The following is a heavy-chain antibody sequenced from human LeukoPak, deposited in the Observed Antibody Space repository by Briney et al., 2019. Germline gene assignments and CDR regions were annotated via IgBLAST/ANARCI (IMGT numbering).Heavy chain of an antibody. Sequence: PGGSLRLSCAASGFTFSSYAMSWVRQAPGKGLEWVSAISGSGGSTYYADSVKGRFTISRDNSKNTLYLQMNGLRAEDTAVYYCAKADRSTILRALDYWGQGTLVTVSS. D-gene: IGHD3-3*01. CDR3: AKADRSTILRALDY. CDR1: GFTFSSYA. J-gene: IGHJ4*02. CDR2: ISGSGGST. V-gene: IGHV3-23*01.